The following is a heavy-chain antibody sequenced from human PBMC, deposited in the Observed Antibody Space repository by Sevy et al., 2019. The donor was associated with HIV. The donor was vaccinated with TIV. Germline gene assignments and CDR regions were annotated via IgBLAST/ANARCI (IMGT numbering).Heavy chain of an antibody. J-gene: IGHJ4*02. CDR2: ISSSSTTI. Sequence: GGSLRLSCAASGFTFSSYSMNWVRHAPGKGLEWVSYISSSSTTIYYGDSVKGRFTISRDNAKNSLYLQMNSLRDEDTAVYYCARGYTGYDVGPLDYWGQGTLVTVSS. CDR3: ARGYTGYDVGPLDY. CDR1: GFTFSSYS. D-gene: IGHD5-12*01. V-gene: IGHV3-48*02.